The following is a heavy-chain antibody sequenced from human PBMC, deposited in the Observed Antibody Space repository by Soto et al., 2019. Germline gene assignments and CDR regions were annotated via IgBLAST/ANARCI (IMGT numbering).Heavy chain of an antibody. D-gene: IGHD1-26*01. J-gene: IGHJ6*02. V-gene: IGHV1-3*01. CDR1: GGTFSSYA. CDR2: INAGNGNT. CDR3: ASSATTADYYYGMDV. Sequence: ASVKVSCKASGGTFSSYAISWVRQAPGQGLEWMGWINAGNGNTKYSQKFQGRVTITRDTSASTAYMELSSLRSEDTAVYYCASSATTADYYYGMDVWGQGTTVTVSS.